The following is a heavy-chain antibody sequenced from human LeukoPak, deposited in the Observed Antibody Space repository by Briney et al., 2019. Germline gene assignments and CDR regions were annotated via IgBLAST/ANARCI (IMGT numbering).Heavy chain of an antibody. Sequence: SETLSLTCGVSGGFISGSGHYWTWTRQHPGGGLEWLGFIHPGGTIYYKPSLSSRLTISADTSKNQMSLKLSSVTAADTAVYYCSTGGDTAKGGDSWGQGTMVTVSS. CDR1: GGFISGSGHY. V-gene: IGHV4-31*11. D-gene: IGHD5-18*01. J-gene: IGHJ4*02. CDR3: STGGDTAKGGDS. CDR2: IHPGGTI.